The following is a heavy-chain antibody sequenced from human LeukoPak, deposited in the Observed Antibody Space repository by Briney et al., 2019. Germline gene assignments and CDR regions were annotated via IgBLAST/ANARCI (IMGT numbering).Heavy chain of an antibody. CDR1: GFTFSSYS. V-gene: IGHV3-21*01. CDR3: ARQEFRKGAFDI. D-gene: IGHD1-14*01. CDR2: ISSSSSYI. J-gene: IGHJ3*02. Sequence: GGSLRLSCAASGFTFSSYSMNWVRQAPGKGLEWVSSISSSSSYIYYADSVKGRFTISRDNAKNSLYLQMNSLRAEDTAVYYCARQEFRKGAFDIWGQGTMVTVSS.